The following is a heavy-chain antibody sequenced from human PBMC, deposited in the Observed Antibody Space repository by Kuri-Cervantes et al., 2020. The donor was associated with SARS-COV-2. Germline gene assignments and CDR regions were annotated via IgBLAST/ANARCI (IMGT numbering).Heavy chain of an antibody. CDR1: GYSFTGYW. Sequence: KVSCKGSGYSFTGYWIAWVRQMPGKGLACMGIIYPGDSDTRYSPSFQGQVTISADKSINTAYLQWSSLKASDTAMYYCARPTRGKLDWGPGTLVTVSS. J-gene: IGHJ4*02. D-gene: IGHD1-7*01. CDR3: ARPTRGKLD. V-gene: IGHV5-51*01. CDR2: IYPGDSDT.